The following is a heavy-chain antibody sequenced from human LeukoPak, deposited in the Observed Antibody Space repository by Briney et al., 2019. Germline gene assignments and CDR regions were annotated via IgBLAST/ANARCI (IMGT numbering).Heavy chain of an antibody. D-gene: IGHD6-19*01. V-gene: IGHV1-69*04. CDR2: IIPILGIA. CDR1: GGTFGSYA. J-gene: IGHJ4*02. CDR3: ARDHGWYRWYFDY. Sequence: ASVKVSCKASGGTFGSYAISWVRQAPGQGLEWMGRIIPILGIANYAQKFQGRVTITADKSTSTAYMELSSLRSEDTAVYYCARDHGWYRWYFDYWGQGTLVTVSS.